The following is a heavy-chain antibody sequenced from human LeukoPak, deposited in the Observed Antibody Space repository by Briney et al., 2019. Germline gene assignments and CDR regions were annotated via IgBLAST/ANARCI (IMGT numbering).Heavy chain of an antibody. J-gene: IGHJ4*02. V-gene: IGHV1-18*04. CDR1: GYTFIDYY. Sequence: ASVKVSCKASGYTFIDYYMHWVRQAPGQGLEWMGWISAYNGNTNYAQKLQGRVTMTTDTSTSTAYVELRSLRSDDTAVYYCARSSGWYFDYWGQGTLVTVSS. CDR3: ARSSGWYFDY. CDR2: ISAYNGNT. D-gene: IGHD6-19*01.